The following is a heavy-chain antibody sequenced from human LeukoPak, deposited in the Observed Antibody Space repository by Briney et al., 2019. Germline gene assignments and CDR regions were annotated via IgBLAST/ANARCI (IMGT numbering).Heavy chain of an antibody. CDR2: ISYDGSNK. CDR1: GFTFSSYA. CDR3: ARDGSITMIVVVIGAFDI. D-gene: IGHD3-22*01. Sequence: GRSLRLSCAASGFTFSSYAMHWVRQAPGKGLEWVAVISYDGSNKYYADSVKGRFTISRDNSKNTLYLQMNSLRAEDTAVYYCARDGSITMIVVVIGAFDIWGQGTMVTVSS. J-gene: IGHJ3*02. V-gene: IGHV3-30-3*01.